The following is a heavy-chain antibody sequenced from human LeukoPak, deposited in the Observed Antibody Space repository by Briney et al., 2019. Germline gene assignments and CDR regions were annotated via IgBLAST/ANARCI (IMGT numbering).Heavy chain of an antibody. J-gene: IGHJ5*02. CDR3: ARSVVGGGHWFDP. V-gene: IGHV3-48*03. Sequence: GGSLRLSCAASGFTFSSYEMNWVRQAPGKGLEWVSYISSSGSTIYYADSVKGRFTISRDNAKNSLYLQMNSLRAEDTAVYYCARSVVGGGHWFDPWGQGTLATVSS. CDR1: GFTFSSYE. CDR2: ISSSGSTI. D-gene: IGHD3-10*01.